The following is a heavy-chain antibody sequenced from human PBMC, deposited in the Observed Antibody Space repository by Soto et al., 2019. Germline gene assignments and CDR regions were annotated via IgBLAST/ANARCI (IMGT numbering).Heavy chain of an antibody. CDR2: ISTYNGNT. Sequence: QVQLVQSGAEVKKPGASVKVSCKASGYTFSSYGISWVRQAPGQGLEWMGWISTYNGNTNYAQKRQGRVTMTTDTSTSTAGTERRSLRSDDTAVYYWARDGGGSGELSYWGQGTLVTVSS. CDR3: ARDGGGSGELSY. J-gene: IGHJ4*02. CDR1: GYTFSSYG. V-gene: IGHV1-18*01. D-gene: IGHD1-26*01.